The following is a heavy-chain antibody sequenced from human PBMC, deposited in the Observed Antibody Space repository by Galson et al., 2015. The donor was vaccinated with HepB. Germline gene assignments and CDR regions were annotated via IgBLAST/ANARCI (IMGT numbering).Heavy chain of an antibody. D-gene: IGHD3-9*01. CDR3: AREDSRGYDILTGYYPYYFDY. Sequence: SLRLSCAASGFTFSSYWMSWVRQAPGKGLEWVANIKQDGSEKYYVDSVKGRFTISRDNAKNSLYLQMNSLRAEDTAVYYCAREDSRGYDILTGYYPYYFDYWGQGTPVTVSS. J-gene: IGHJ4*02. CDR1: GFTFSSYW. CDR2: IKQDGSEK. V-gene: IGHV3-7*03.